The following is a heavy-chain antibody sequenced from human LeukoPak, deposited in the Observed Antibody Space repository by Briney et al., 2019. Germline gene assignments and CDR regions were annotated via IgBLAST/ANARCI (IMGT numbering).Heavy chain of an antibody. CDR1: GYTFTSYG. CDR2: INPNSGGT. D-gene: IGHD1-26*01. V-gene: IGHV1-2*02. J-gene: IGHJ4*02. Sequence: ASVKVSCKASGYTFTSYGISWVRQAPGQGLEWMGWINPNSGGTNYAQKFQGRVTMTRDTSISTAYMELSRLRSDDTAVYYCARVGQMEAHSGREDSWGQGTLVTVSS. CDR3: ARVGQMEAHSGREDS.